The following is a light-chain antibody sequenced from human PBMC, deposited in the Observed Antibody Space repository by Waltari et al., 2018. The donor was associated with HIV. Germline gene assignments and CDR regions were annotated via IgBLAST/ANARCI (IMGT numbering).Light chain of an antibody. V-gene: IGLV2-11*01. CDR3: CSFAGTYTFV. Sequence: QSALTQPPSVSGSPGQSVTIPCTGTSSDGGGYNYVPWYQQHPGKAPKFMIYDVSKRPSGVPDRFSGSKSGNTASLTISGLQTEDEADYYCCSFAGTYTFVFGTGTKVTVL. J-gene: IGLJ1*01. CDR2: DVS. CDR1: SSDGGGYNY.